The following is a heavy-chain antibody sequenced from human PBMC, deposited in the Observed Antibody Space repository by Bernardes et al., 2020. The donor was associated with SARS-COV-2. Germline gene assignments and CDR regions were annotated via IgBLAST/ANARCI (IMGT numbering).Heavy chain of an antibody. Sequence: TLSLTCTVSGGSISSYYWSWIRQPPGKGLEWIGYIYYSGSTNYNPSLKSRVTISVDTSKNQFSLKLSSVTAADTAVYYCARTSIALVAGVFDYWGQGTTVTVSS. V-gene: IGHV4-59*01. CDR2: IYYSGST. D-gene: IGHD6-19*01. CDR1: GGSISSYY. J-gene: IGHJ4*03. CDR3: ARTSIALVAGVFDY.